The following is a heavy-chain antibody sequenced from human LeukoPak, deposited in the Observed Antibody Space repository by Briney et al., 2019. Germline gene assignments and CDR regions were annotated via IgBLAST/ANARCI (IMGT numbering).Heavy chain of an antibody. CDR2: ISAYNGDT. CDR3: ASRAGNSFHGFDV. CDR1: GYTFTSYG. Sequence: ASVKASCRASGYTFTSYGINWVRQAPGQGLAWMGWISAYNGDTSSAQTIQGRITMTTDTSTNTAYMELRSLSSDDTAVYYCASRAGNSFHGFDVWGQGTLVTVSS. J-gene: IGHJ3*01. V-gene: IGHV1-18*01. D-gene: IGHD4-23*01.